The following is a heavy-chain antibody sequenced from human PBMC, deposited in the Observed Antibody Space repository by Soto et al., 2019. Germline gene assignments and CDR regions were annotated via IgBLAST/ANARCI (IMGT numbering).Heavy chain of an antibody. V-gene: IGHV4-39*01. CDR3: ARQQVDIVADGHYYYGMDV. CDR1: GGSISSSSYY. CDR2: IYYSGST. J-gene: IGHJ6*02. Sequence: SETLSLTCTVSGGSISSSSYYWGWIRQPPGKGLEWIGSIYYSGSTYYNPSLKSRVTISVDTSKNQFSLKLSSVTAADTAVYHCARQQVDIVADGHYYYGMDVWGQGTTVTVSS. D-gene: IGHD5-12*01.